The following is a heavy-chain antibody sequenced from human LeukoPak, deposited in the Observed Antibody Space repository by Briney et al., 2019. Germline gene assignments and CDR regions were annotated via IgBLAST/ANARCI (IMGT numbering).Heavy chain of an antibody. V-gene: IGHV3-48*04. J-gene: IGHJ4*02. CDR2: ISSSSSTI. Sequence: GGSLRLSCAASGFTFSSYSMNWVRQAPGKGLEWVSYISSSSSTIYYADSVKGRFTISRDNAKNSLYLQMNSLRAEDTAVYYCARLTPGDYYGSGSFDYWGQGTLVTVSS. CDR1: GFTFSSYS. D-gene: IGHD3-10*01. CDR3: ARLTPGDYYGSGSFDY.